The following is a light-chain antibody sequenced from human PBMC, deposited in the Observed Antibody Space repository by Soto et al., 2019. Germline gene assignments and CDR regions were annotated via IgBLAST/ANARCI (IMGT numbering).Light chain of an antibody. J-gene: IGKJ3*01. Sequence: EIVMTQSPATLSVSPGERATLSCRASQTVSTNLAWYQQKPGQAPRLLIYAASTRAPGIPARFSGSGSGTEFTPTISRLQSEDFAVSYCQQYNGWTPFTIGPGTRVDIK. CDR3: QQYNGWTPFT. CDR1: QTVSTN. V-gene: IGKV3-15*01. CDR2: AAS.